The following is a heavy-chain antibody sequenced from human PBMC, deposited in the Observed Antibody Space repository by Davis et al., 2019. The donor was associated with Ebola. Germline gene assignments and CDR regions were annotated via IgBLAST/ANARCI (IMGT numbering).Heavy chain of an antibody. CDR3: ARDVFGMVGGGNPLYYYYYYGMDV. CDR1: GASIRSHY. CDR2: IYYSGST. Sequence: SETLSLTCTVSGASIRSHYWSWIRQPPGKGLEWIGHIYYSGSTYYNGSLKSRVTISVVTSKNKFSLQLNSVTPEDTAVYYCARDVFGMVGGGNPLYYYYYYGMDVWGKGTTVTVSS. J-gene: IGHJ6*04. D-gene: IGHD3-3*01. V-gene: IGHV4-59*11.